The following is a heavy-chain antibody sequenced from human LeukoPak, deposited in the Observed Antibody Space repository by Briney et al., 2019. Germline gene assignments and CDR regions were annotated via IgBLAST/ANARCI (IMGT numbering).Heavy chain of an antibody. J-gene: IGHJ4*02. D-gene: IGHD6-25*01. V-gene: IGHV4-31*03. Sequence: PSQTLSLTCTVSGGSISSGGYYWSWIRQHPGKGLEWIGYIYYSGSTYYNPSLKSRVTISVDTSKNQFSLKLSSVTAADTAVYYCARFLALTHPAGDYWGQGTLVTVSS. CDR2: IYYSGST. CDR3: ARFLALTHPAGDY. CDR1: GGSISSGGYY.